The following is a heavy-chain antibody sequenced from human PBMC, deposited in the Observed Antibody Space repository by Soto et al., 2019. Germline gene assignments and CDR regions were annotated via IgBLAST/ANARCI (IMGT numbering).Heavy chain of an antibody. CDR1: GGTFSSYA. J-gene: IGHJ4*02. CDR2: IIPIFGTA. Sequence: SVKVSCKASGGTFSSYAISWVRQAPGQGLEWMGGIIPIFGTANYAQKFQGRVTITADKSTSTAYMELSSLRSEDTAVYYRARDGLGYDSSGEGPLWGQGTLVTVSS. CDR3: ARDGLGYDSSGEGPL. V-gene: IGHV1-69*06. D-gene: IGHD3-22*01.